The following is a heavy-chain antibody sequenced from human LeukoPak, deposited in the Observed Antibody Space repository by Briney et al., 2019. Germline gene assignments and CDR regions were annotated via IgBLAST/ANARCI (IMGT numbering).Heavy chain of an antibody. V-gene: IGHV4-30-4*01. Sequence: PSETLSLTCTVSGGSISSGDYYWSWIRQPPGKGLEWIGYIYYSGSTYYNPSLKSRVTISVDTSKNQFSLKLSSVTAADTAVYYCARYSVDSWSGYSYGSNFDYWGQGTLVTVSS. CDR3: ARYSVDSWSGYSYGSNFDY. CDR2: IYYSGST. CDR1: GGSISSGDYY. D-gene: IGHD5-18*01. J-gene: IGHJ4*02.